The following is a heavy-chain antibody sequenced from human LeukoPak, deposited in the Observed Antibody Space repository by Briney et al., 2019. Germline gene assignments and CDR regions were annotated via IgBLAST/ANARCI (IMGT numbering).Heavy chain of an antibody. CDR3: ARDRGGAGY. V-gene: IGHV4-4*07. CDR2: IYTTGST. Sequence: SETLSLTCSVSGSISGYYWSWIRQPAGKGLEWIGRIYTTGSTDYNPSLKSRVTISVDTSKNQFSLKLSSVTAADTAVYYCARDRGGAGYWGQGTLVTVSS. D-gene: IGHD3-16*01. CDR1: GSISGYY. J-gene: IGHJ4*02.